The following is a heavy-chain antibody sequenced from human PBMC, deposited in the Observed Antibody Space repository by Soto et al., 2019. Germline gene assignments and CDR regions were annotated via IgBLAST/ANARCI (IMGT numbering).Heavy chain of an antibody. CDR2: ISAYNGDT. CDR1: GYTFTRCS. CDR3: ARDHAGSGWFRFDY. D-gene: IGHD6-19*01. J-gene: IGHJ4*02. Sequence: QVQLVQSGAEVKKPGASVKVSCKTSGYTFTRCSISWVRQAPGQGLEWMGWISAYNGDTNYAQNLQGRVTMTTDASTSTAYMELRSLRSDDTAMYYCARDHAGSGWFRFDYWGQGTLVTVSS. V-gene: IGHV1-18*01.